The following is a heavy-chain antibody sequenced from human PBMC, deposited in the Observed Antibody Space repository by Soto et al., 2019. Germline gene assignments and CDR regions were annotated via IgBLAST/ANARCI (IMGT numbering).Heavy chain of an antibody. J-gene: IGHJ3*01. Sequence: EVQLVESGGGLVQPGGSLRLSCAASGFSFGTSDMHWVRQTTGKGLQWVSTIGNAGDTHYQDSVKGRFTISRENARNSLYLQMNNLRAGDTAVYYCARTYCINGECYFGTFDLWGQGTMVTVSS. CDR2: IGNAGDT. V-gene: IGHV3-13*01. CDR1: GFSFGTSD. D-gene: IGHD2-8*01. CDR3: ARTYCINGECYFGTFDL.